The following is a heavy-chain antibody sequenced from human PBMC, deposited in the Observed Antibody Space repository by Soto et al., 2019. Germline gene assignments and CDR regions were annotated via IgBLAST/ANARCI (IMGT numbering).Heavy chain of an antibody. CDR2: ISSSSTYI. Sequence: EVQLVESGGDLVKPGGSLRLSCADSGFTFSSYSMNWVRQAPGKGLEWVSSISSSSTYIYYADSVKGRFTISRDNAKNSLYLQMNSLSAEDTAVYYCARGGREITRHFVYWGQGTLVTVSS. CDR1: GFTFSSYS. CDR3: ARGGREITRHFVY. J-gene: IGHJ4*02. D-gene: IGHD3-10*01. V-gene: IGHV3-21*01.